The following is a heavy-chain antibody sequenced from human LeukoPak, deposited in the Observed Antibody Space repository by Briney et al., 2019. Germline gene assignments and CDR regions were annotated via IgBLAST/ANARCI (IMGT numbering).Heavy chain of an antibody. V-gene: IGHV3-21*01. CDR3: AREMDFGIAAAGSHY. J-gene: IGHJ4*02. CDR1: GFTFSSYS. CDR2: ISSSSSYI. Sequence: PGRSLRLSCAASGFTFSSYSMNWVRQAPGKGLEWVSSISSSSSYIYYADSVKGRFTISRDNAKNSLYLQMNSLRAEDTAVYYCAREMDFGIAAAGSHYWGQGTLVTVSS. D-gene: IGHD6-13*01.